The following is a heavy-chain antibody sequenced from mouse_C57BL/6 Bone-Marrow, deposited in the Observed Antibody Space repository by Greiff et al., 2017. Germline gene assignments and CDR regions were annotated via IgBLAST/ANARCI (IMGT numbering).Heavy chain of an antibody. CDR1: GCTFTSYW. Sequence: VQLQQPGAELVRPGSSVKLSCKASGCTFTSYWMHWVKQRPIQGLEWIGNIDPSDSETHYNQKFKDKATLTVDKSSSTAYMQLSSLTSEDSAVYYCARRDDYDRDAMDYWGQGTSVTVSS. CDR3: ARRDDYDRDAMDY. CDR2: IDPSDSET. V-gene: IGHV1-52*01. J-gene: IGHJ4*01. D-gene: IGHD2-4*01.